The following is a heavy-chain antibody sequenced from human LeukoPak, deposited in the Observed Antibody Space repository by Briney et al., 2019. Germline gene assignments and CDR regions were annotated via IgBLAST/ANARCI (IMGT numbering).Heavy chain of an antibody. Sequence: PGGSLRLSCAASEFPFSKYAMSWVRQAPGKGLERVSTITGSGRSTSYAASVKGRFIASRDNSQNTLSLQMNSLRAEDTAVYYCATGGDAFDIWGQGTMVTVSS. CDR3: ATGGDAFDI. V-gene: IGHV3-23*01. CDR1: EFPFSKYA. D-gene: IGHD1-26*01. CDR2: ITGSGRST. J-gene: IGHJ3*02.